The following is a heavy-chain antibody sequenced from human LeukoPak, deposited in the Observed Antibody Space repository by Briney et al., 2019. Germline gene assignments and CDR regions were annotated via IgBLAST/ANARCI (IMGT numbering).Heavy chain of an antibody. Sequence: GGSLRLSCEASGFTFSSHWMHWVRQAPGKGLVWVARVDSYGSGTDYADSVKGRFTISRDNAKNTLYLQMNSLRAEDTAVYYCARVGLGITIFGVVKNAFDIWGQGTMVIVSS. CDR3: ARVGLGITIFGVVKNAFDI. CDR1: GFTFSSHW. J-gene: IGHJ3*02. D-gene: IGHD3-3*01. CDR2: VDSYGSGT. V-gene: IGHV3-74*01.